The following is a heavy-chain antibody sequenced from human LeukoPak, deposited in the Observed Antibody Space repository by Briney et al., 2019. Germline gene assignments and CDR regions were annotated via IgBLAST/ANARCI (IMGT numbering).Heavy chain of an antibody. Sequence: SETLSLTCAVHGGSFSRYYWSWIRQSPGKGLQWIGEINHSGSTNYNPSLKSRVTISVDTSKKQFSLKLSSVTAADTAVYYCARGGRDGYNTWGQGTLVTVSS. V-gene: IGHV4-34*01. CDR3: ARGGRDGYNT. J-gene: IGHJ5*02. CDR1: GGSFSRYY. CDR2: INHSGST. D-gene: IGHD5-24*01.